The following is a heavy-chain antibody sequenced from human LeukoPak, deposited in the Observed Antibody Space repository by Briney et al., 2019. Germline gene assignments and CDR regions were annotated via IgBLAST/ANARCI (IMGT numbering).Heavy chain of an antibody. V-gene: IGHV1-18*01. CDR2: ISAYNGNT. CDR3: ARLTLTYYYDSSGYSFDY. CDR1: GYTFTSYG. D-gene: IGHD3-22*01. Sequence: ASVKVSCKASGYTFTSYGISWVRQAPGQGLEWMGWISAYNGNTNYAQKLQGRVTMTTDTSTSTAYMELRSLRSDDTAVYYSARLTLTYYYDSSGYSFDYWGQGTLVTVSS. J-gene: IGHJ4*02.